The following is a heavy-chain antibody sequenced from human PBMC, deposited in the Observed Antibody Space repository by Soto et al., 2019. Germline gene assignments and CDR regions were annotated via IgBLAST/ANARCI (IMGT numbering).Heavy chain of an antibody. CDR3: VRQGFGRLHGLVDV. V-gene: IGHV4-59*08. CDR2: IDSNGGT. CDR1: DDSSSSYK. J-gene: IGHJ6*02. Sequence: QVQLQESGPGLVKPSETLSLTCTVSDDSSSSYKWSWIRQPPGRRLEWIGYIDSNGGTSYNPSLQCRVTISVDTSTKQFSLMLSSVTAADTAVYYCVRQGFGRLHGLVDVWGQGTTVTVSS. D-gene: IGHD3-10*01.